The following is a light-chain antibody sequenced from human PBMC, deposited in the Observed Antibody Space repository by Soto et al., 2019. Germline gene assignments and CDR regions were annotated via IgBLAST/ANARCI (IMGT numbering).Light chain of an antibody. J-gene: IGLJ1*01. V-gene: IGLV1-51*02. CDR3: GTWDTSLSAGRV. CDR1: SSNIGNNY. Sequence: QSVLTQPPSVFAAPGQTVTISCSGSSSNIGNNYVSWYQQLPGAAPKLLIYETNRRPAGIPDRFSGSKSGTSATLGITGLQTADEADYYCGTWDTSLSAGRVFGPGTKLTVL. CDR2: ETN.